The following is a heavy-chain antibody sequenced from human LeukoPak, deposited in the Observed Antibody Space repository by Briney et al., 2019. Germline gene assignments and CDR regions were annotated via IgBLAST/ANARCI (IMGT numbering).Heavy chain of an antibody. J-gene: IGHJ4*02. D-gene: IGHD5-18*01. CDR3: ARDLSPRGYSYGFGY. Sequence: GSLKLSCAASGFTFSSYWMSWVRQAPGKGLEGVANIKQDGSEKYYVDSVKGRFTLSRDNAKNSLFLQMNSLRAEDTAVYYCARDLSPRGYSYGFGYWGQGTLVTVSS. CDR2: IKQDGSEK. CDR1: GFTFSSYW. V-gene: IGHV3-7*03.